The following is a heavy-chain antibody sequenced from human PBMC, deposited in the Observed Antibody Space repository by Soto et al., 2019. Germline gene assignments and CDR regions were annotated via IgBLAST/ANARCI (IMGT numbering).Heavy chain of an antibody. CDR1: GFAFYNYN. CDR3: ARERVGNYTDNYFDY. Sequence: GGSLRLSCAASGFAFYNYNMNWVRQAPGRGLEWVSSISGTGIDIHFADSVKGRFVISRDNAKTSVFLQMNSLRPEDTAVYYCARERVGNYTDNYFDYWGHGTLVTVSS. V-gene: IGHV3-21*01. D-gene: IGHD4-4*01. CDR2: ISGTGIDI. J-gene: IGHJ4*01.